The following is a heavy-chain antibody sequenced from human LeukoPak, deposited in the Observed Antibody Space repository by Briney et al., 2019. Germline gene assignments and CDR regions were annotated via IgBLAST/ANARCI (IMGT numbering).Heavy chain of an antibody. V-gene: IGHV3-74*01. Sequence: PGGSLRLSCAASGFTFSSYWMHWVRQAPGKGLVWVSRINSDGSSTSYADSVKGRFTISRDNSKSTLYLQMNSLRAEDTAVYYCAKRDSAGLYHFDYWGQGTLVTVSS. CDR3: AKRDSAGLYHFDY. CDR1: GFTFSSYW. CDR2: INSDGSST. J-gene: IGHJ4*02. D-gene: IGHD5-18*01.